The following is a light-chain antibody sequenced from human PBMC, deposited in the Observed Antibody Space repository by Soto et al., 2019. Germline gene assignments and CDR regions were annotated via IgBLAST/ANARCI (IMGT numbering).Light chain of an antibody. V-gene: IGKV3-20*01. CDR2: GAS. CDR1: QSVSSIY. CDR3: QQYGSSALT. Sequence: EMGLTQSPGTLSLYPGERATLSCRASQSVSSIYLAWYQQKPGQAPRLLIYGASSRATGIPDRFSGSGSGTDFTLTISRLEPEDFAVYYCQQYGSSALTFGGGTKVDIK. J-gene: IGKJ4*01.